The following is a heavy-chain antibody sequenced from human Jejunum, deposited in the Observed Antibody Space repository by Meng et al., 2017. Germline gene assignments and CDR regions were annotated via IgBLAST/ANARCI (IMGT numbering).Heavy chain of an antibody. CDR3: ARVGDGHNYWEYNWFDP. D-gene: IGHD5-24*01. Sequence: GSLRPSCTAPGGFSTGYNWTWIRQPAGKGLEWVGRIFSIGTTTYNPSLKGRVTMSVDTSKNQFSLSLRSVTAADTAVYYCARVGDGHNYWEYNWFDPWGQGSLVTVSS. CDR1: GGFSTGYN. CDR2: IFSIGTT. J-gene: IGHJ5*02. V-gene: IGHV4-4*07.